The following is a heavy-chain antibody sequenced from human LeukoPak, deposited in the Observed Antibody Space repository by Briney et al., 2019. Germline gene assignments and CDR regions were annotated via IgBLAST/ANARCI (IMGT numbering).Heavy chain of an antibody. V-gene: IGHV3-21*01. J-gene: IGHJ3*02. Sequence: PGGSLRLSCAASGFTFSSYSMNWVRQAPGKGLEWVSSISSSSRYIYYADSVKGRFTISRDNAKNSLYLQMSSLRAEDTAVYYCARDRRRIVVVPANRGAAFDIWGQGTMVTVSS. D-gene: IGHD2-2*01. CDR3: ARDRRRIVVVPANRGAAFDI. CDR2: ISSSSRYI. CDR1: GFTFSSYS.